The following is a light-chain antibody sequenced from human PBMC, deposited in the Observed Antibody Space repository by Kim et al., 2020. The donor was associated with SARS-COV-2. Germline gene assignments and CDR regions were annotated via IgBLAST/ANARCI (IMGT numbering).Light chain of an antibody. CDR1: SSNXGSXT. CDR3: AAWDDSLNGPV. Sequence: VTIFCSXXSSNXGSXTVNWYQQXXXTAPKLLIFSXXXRPSGVPDRFSGXKSGTSASLAIXGLQSEDXXYYYCAAWDDSLNGPVFGGGTQLTVL. CDR2: SXX. J-gene: IGLJ2*01. V-gene: IGLV1-44*01.